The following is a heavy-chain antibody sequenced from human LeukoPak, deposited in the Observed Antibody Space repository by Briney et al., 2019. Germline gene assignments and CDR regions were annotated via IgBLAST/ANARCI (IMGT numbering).Heavy chain of an antibody. V-gene: IGHV3-30*18. CDR2: ISYDGSNK. D-gene: IGHD6-25*01. Sequence: QTGGSLRLSCAASGFTFSSYGMHWVRQAPGKGLEWVAVISYDGSNKYYADSVKGRFTISRDNSKNTLYLQMNSLRAEDTAVYYCAKSSVGPYYYGMDVWGQGTTVTVSS. CDR1: GFTFSSYG. CDR3: AKSSVGPYYYGMDV. J-gene: IGHJ6*02.